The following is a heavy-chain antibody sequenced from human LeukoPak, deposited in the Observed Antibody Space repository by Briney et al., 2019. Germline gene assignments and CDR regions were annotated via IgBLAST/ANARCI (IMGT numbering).Heavy chain of an antibody. Sequence: GGSLRLSCAASGFTFSSYGMHWVRQAPGKGLEWVAFIRYDGSNKYYADSVKGRFTISRDNSKNTLYLQMNSLKTEDTAVYYCTTDDDSSSSLLDYWGQGTLVTVSS. CDR2: IRYDGSNK. CDR1: GFTFSSYG. CDR3: TTDDDSSSSLLDY. V-gene: IGHV3-30*02. D-gene: IGHD6-6*01. J-gene: IGHJ4*02.